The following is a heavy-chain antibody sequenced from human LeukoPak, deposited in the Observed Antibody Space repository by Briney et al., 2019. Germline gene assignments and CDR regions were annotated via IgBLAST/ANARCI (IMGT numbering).Heavy chain of an antibody. D-gene: IGHD2-15*01. CDR2: IKKTGSET. CDR1: GFTFNRFW. J-gene: IGHJ4*02. V-gene: IGHV3-7*01. Sequence: GGSLRLSCAASGFTFNRFWMSWIRQAPGKGLEWVAYIKKTGSETYHVDSVKGRFTITRDNTRNSLFLQMYSLRAEDTAVYFCAREDGYCSGGNCYSYFDSWGQGTLVTVSA. CDR3: AREDGYCSGGNCYSYFDS.